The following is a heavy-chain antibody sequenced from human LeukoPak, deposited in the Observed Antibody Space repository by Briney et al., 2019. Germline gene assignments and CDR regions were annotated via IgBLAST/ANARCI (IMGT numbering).Heavy chain of an antibody. CDR2: IYYSGST. CDR3: ARAPRH. CDR1: GGSISSYY. Sequence: PSETLSLTCTVSGGSISSYYWSWIRQPPGKGLEWIGYIYYSGSTNYNPSLKSRVTISVDTSKNQFSLKLSSMTAADTAVYYCARAPRHWGQGTLVTVSS. J-gene: IGHJ4*02. V-gene: IGHV4-59*01.